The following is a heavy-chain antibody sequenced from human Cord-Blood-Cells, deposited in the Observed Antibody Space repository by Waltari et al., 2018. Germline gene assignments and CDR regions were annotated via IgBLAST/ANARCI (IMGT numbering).Heavy chain of an antibody. CDR1: GGSFSGYY. CDR2: INHSGST. J-gene: IGHJ4*02. D-gene: IGHD7-27*01. CDR3: AKTGDLYYFDY. Sequence: QVQLQQWGAGLLKPSETLSLTCAVYGGSFSGYYWSWIRQPPGKGLEWIGEINHSGSTNYNPSLKSRVTISVDTSKNQFSLKPSSVTAADTAVYYCAKTGDLYYFDYWGQGTLVTISS. V-gene: IGHV4-34*01.